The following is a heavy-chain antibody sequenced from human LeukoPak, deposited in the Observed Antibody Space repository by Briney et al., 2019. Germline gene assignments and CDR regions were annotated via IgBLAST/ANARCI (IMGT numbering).Heavy chain of an antibody. CDR1: GGSSSGYY. J-gene: IGHJ6*03. CDR2: INHSGST. D-gene: IGHD1-26*01. Sequence: SDTLSLTCAVYGGSSSGYYWSWIRQPPGKGLEWIGEINHSGSTNYNPSLKSRVTISVDTSKNQFSLKLSSVTAVDTAVYYCARRGSRYYYYYMDVWGKGTTVTISS. CDR3: ARRGSRYYYYYMDV. V-gene: IGHV4-34*01.